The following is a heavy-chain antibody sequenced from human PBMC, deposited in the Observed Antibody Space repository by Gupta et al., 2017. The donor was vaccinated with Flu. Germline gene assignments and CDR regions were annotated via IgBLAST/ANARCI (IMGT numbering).Heavy chain of an antibody. V-gene: IGHV4-34*01. D-gene: IGHD1-26*01. CDR2: INHSGST. CDR1: GGSFSGYY. J-gene: IGHJ5*02. Sequence: QVQLQQWGAGLLKPSETLSLTCAVYGGSFSGYYWSWIRQPPGKGLEWIGEINHSGSTNYNPSLKSRVTISVDTSKNQFSLKLSSVTAADTAVYYCARVGPGRPRRGNWFDPWGQGTLVTVSS. CDR3: ARVGPGRPRRGNWFDP.